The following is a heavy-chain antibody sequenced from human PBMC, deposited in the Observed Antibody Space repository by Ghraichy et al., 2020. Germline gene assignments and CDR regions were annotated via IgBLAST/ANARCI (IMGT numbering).Heavy chain of an antibody. CDR1: GYTFTGYY. D-gene: IGHD6-13*01. Sequence: ASVKVSCKASGYTFTGYYMHWVRQAPGQGLEWMGWINPNSGGTNYAQKFQGWVTMTRDTSISTAYMELSRLRSDDTAVYYCARAGIAAPPSYGMDVWGQGTTVTVSS. CDR3: ARAGIAAPPSYGMDV. V-gene: IGHV1-2*04. J-gene: IGHJ6*02. CDR2: INPNSGGT.